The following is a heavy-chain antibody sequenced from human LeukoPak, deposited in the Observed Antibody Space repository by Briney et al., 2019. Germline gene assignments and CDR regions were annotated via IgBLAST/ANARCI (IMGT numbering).Heavy chain of an antibody. CDR2: INHSGST. Sequence: PSETLSLTCAVYGGSFSSYYWSWIRQPPGKGLEWIGEINHSGSTNYNPSLKSRVTISVDTSKNQFSLKLSSVTAADTAVYYCARGRQITMVRGVATYFDYWGQGTLVTVSS. CDR3: ARGRQITMVRGVATYFDY. V-gene: IGHV4-34*01. D-gene: IGHD3-10*01. CDR1: GGSFSSYY. J-gene: IGHJ4*02.